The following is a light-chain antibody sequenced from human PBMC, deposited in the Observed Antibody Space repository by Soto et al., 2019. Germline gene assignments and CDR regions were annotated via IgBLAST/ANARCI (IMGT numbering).Light chain of an antibody. CDR2: AAS. CDR1: QGISSY. V-gene: IGKV1-8*01. J-gene: IGKJ1*01. Sequence: AIRMTQSPSSLSASTGDRVTITCRASQGISSYLAWYQHKPGKAPKLLIYAASTLPSGVPSRFSGSGSGTDFTLTISCLQSEDFATYYCQRYYSYPWTFGQGTKVEIK. CDR3: QRYYSYPWT.